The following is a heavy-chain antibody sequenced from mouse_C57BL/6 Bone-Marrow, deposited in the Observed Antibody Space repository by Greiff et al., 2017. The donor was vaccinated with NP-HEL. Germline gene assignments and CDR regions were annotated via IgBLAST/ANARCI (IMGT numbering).Heavy chain of an antibody. CDR1: GYTFTSYW. V-gene: IGHV1-55*01. D-gene: IGHD2-3*01. CDR2: IYPGSGST. J-gene: IGHJ1*03. CDR3: ARERGWLLRGYFDV. Sequence: QVQLQQPGAELVKPGASVKMSCKASGYTFTSYWITWVKQRPGQGLEWIGDIYPGSGSTNYNEKFKSKATLTVDTSSSTAYMQLSSLTSEDSAVYYCARERGWLLRGYFDVWGTGTKVTVSS.